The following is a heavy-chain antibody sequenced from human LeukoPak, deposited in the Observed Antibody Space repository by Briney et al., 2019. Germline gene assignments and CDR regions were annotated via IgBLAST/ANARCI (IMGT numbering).Heavy chain of an antibody. V-gene: IGHV1-3*01. CDR1: GYTFTSYA. D-gene: IGHD1-26*01. CDR2: INAGNGNT. Sequence: GASVKVSCKASGYTFTSYAMHWVRQAPGQRLEWMGWINAGNGNTKYSQKFQGRVIITRDTSASTAYMELSSLRSEDTAVYYCARDRYSGRNFDYWGQGTLVTVSS. J-gene: IGHJ4*02. CDR3: ARDRYSGRNFDY.